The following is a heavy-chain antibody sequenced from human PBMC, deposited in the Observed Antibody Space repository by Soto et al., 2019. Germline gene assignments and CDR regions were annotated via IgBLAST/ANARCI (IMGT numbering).Heavy chain of an antibody. CDR1: GFTFSSYA. V-gene: IGHV3-30*03. D-gene: IGHD6-6*01. Sequence: GGSLRLSCAASGFTFSSYAMHWARQAPGKGLEWVTVISIRGGDEYYAESVRGRFTISRDDSKNTLYLQMDSLGVEDTAVYYCARGTIVARQHLDYWGQGTLVTVSS. CDR3: ARGTIVARQHLDY. J-gene: IGHJ4*02. CDR2: ISIRGGDE.